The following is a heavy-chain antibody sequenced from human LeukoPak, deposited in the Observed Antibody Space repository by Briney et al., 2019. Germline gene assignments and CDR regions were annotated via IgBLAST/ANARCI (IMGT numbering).Heavy chain of an antibody. J-gene: IGHJ4*02. CDR1: GGSMNSYY. Sequence: PSETLSLTCTVSGGSMNSYYWSWVRQPPGKGLEWIAYIYYLGSTSYSPSLRGRGSISVDTSKNQLSLNLNSVTATDTAVYYCARHYGPWGQGTLVTVSS. CDR3: ARHYGP. CDR2: IYYLGST. V-gene: IGHV4-59*08. D-gene: IGHD3-10*01.